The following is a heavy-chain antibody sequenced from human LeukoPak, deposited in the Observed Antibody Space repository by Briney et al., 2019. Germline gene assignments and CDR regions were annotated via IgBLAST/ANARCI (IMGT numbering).Heavy chain of an antibody. D-gene: IGHD3-10*01. Sequence: SETLSLTCTVSGGSISSSSYYWGWIRQPPGKGLEWIGSIHYSGSTNYNPSLKSRVTISVDTSKNQFALKLSSVTAADTAVYYCARESGYGSGSYYFAYYYYMDGWGKGTNVTISS. V-gene: IGHV4-39*06. J-gene: IGHJ6*03. CDR1: GGSISSSSYY. CDR3: ARESGYGSGSYYFAYYYYMDG. CDR2: IHYSGST.